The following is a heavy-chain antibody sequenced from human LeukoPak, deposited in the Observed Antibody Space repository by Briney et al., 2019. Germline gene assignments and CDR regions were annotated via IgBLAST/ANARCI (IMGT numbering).Heavy chain of an antibody. Sequence: SETLSLTCTVSGGSIGDHYWSWIRQPPGKGLEWIGYIYNSGSTDYNPSLKSRVTISVDTSKNQFSLKLNSVTAADTAVYYCARDTPYSSSWHVWGQGTLVTVSS. CDR3: ARDTPYSSSWHV. V-gene: IGHV4-59*11. J-gene: IGHJ4*02. CDR2: IYNSGST. D-gene: IGHD6-13*01. CDR1: GGSIGDHY.